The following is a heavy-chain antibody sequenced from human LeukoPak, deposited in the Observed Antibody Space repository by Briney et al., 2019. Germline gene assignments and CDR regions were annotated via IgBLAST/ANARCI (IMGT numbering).Heavy chain of an antibody. V-gene: IGHV3-30-3*01. CDR1: GFTFSSYA. D-gene: IGHD1-26*01. J-gene: IGHJ6*02. CDR2: ISYDGSNK. CDR3: ARGELRSYYYGMDV. Sequence: PGRSLRLSCAASGFTFSSYAMHWVRQAPGKGLEWVAVISYDGSNKYYADSVKGRFTISRDNAKNSLYLQMNSLRAEDTAVYYCARGELRSYYYGMDVWGQGTTVTVSS.